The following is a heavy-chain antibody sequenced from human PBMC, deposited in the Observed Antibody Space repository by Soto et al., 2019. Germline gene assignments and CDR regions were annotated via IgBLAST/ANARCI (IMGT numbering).Heavy chain of an antibody. CDR1: GFTFSNYG. D-gene: IGHD4-17*01. Sequence: LRLSCAASGFTFSNYGVHWVRQAPGKGLEWVAVISYDGSKKYYADSVKGRFTISRDNSKNTLYLEMNSLRTEDTAVYYCGKYSDYGYHRDWLDPGGQGTMATVYS. CDR3: GKYSDYGYHRDWLDP. V-gene: IGHV3-30*18. CDR2: ISYDGSKK. J-gene: IGHJ5*02.